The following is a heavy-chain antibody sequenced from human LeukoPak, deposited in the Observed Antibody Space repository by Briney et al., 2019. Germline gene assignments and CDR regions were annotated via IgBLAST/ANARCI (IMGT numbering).Heavy chain of an antibody. CDR2: IYYNGNT. D-gene: IGHD3-10*01. V-gene: IGHV4-39*07. CDR3: ARDRDLWFGEFLI. J-gene: IGHJ4*02. CDR1: GDSISSDTFY. Sequence: SETLSLTCTVSGDSISSDTFYWAWIRQPPGEGPEWIGSIYYNGNTYYNPSLKSRVTLSVDTSKNQFSLKLSSVTAADTAVYYCARDRDLWFGEFLIWGQGTLVTVSS.